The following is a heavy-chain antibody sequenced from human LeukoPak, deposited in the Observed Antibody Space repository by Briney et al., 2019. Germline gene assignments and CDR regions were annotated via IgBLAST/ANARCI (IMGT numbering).Heavy chain of an antibody. CDR3: AGGSGYLITS. Sequence: PGGSLRLSCAATGFSFRSYWMNWVRQAPGKGLEWLAIIKQDGSEKNYEGSVEGRFTISRDNAKNSLHLQMNSLRAEDTAVYYCAGGSGYLITSGGQGTLVTVSS. CDR2: IKQDGSEK. CDR1: GFSFRSYW. V-gene: IGHV3-7*01. J-gene: IGHJ4*02. D-gene: IGHD3-9*01.